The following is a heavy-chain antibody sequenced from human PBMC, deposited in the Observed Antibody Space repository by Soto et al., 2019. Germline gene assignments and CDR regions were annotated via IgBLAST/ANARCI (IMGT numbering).Heavy chain of an antibody. D-gene: IGHD3-9*01. CDR3: ARGGPYYDILTGYYKPFDY. CDR1: GYTFTSYY. Sequence: GASVKVSCKASGYTFTSYYMHWVRQAPGQGLEWMGIINPSGGSTSYAQKFQGRVTMTRDTSTSTVYMELSSLRSEDTAVYYCARGGPYYDILTGYYKPFDYWGQGTLVTVSS. J-gene: IGHJ4*02. CDR2: INPSGGST. V-gene: IGHV1-46*03.